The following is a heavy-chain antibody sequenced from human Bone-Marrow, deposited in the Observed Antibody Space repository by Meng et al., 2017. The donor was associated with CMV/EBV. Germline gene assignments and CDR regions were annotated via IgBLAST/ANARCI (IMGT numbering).Heavy chain of an antibody. D-gene: IGHD6-13*01. J-gene: IGHJ4*02. V-gene: IGHV2-5*02. CDR3: AHRQSTAGQFDY. Sequence: FSESSLTTRGVGVGWIRQPPGEALDWLALIYWDDDNRYSPSLKSRLTLTKDTSKNQVALSMTNVDPLDTATYYCAHRQSTAGQFDYWGQGILVTVSS. CDR1: ESSLTTRGVG. CDR2: IYWDDDN.